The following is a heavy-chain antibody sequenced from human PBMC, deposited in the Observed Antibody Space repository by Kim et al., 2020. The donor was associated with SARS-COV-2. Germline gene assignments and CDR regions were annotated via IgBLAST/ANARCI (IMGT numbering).Heavy chain of an antibody. V-gene: IGHV1-8*01. CDR3: ARARGGYCSGGRCYFFHYGMDV. CDR2: MNPNSGHT. D-gene: IGHD2-15*01. J-gene: IGHJ6*02. CDR1: GYTFTNYD. Sequence: ASVKVSCKASGYTFTNYDINWVRQATGQGLEWMGWMNPNSGHTGYAQKFQGSVTMTRDTSTSTAYMELSSLRSEDTAVYYCARARGGYCSGGRCYFFHYGMDVWGQGTTVTVSS.